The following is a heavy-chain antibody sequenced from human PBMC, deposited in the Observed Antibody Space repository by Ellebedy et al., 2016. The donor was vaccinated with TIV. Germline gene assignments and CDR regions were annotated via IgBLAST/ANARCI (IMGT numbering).Heavy chain of an antibody. J-gene: IGHJ4*02. CDR2: IWYDGSNK. CDR1: GFTFSSYG. D-gene: IGHD5-18*01. Sequence: GGSLRLSCAASGFTFSSYGMHWVRQAPGKGLEWVAVIWYDGSNKYYADSVKGRFTISRDNSKNTLYLQMNSLRAEDTAVYYCARARGIQLWLFDYWGQGTLVTVSS. CDR3: ARARGIQLWLFDY. V-gene: IGHV3-33*01.